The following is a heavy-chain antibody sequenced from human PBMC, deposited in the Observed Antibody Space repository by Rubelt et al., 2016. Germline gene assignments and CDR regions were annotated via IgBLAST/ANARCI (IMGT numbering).Heavy chain of an antibody. V-gene: IGHV3-23*01. J-gene: IGHJ3*02. CDR2: LSGSGGST. Sequence: PGKGLEWVSGLSGSGGSTYYADSVKGRVSISRDNSKNTLYLQMNSLRAEDTAVYYCARRGPSGPHDAFDIWGQGTMVTVSS. CDR3: ARRGPSGPHDAFDI.